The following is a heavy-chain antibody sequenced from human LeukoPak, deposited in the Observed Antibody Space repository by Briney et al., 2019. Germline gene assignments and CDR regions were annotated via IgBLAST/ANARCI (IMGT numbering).Heavy chain of an antibody. J-gene: IGHJ5*02. V-gene: IGHV1-2*02. CDR1: GYTFTCYY. CDR3: ARSHYYDSSGSQARWFDP. CDR2: INPNSGGT. Sequence: ASAKVSCKSSGYTFTCYYMHWVRQAPGQGLEWMGWINPNSGGTNYAQKFQGRVTMTRDTSISTAYMELSRLRSDDTAVYYCARSHYYDSSGSQARWFDPWGQGTLVTVSS. D-gene: IGHD3-22*01.